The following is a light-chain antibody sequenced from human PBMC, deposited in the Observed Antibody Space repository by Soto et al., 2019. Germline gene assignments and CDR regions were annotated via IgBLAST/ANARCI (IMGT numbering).Light chain of an antibody. CDR3: QQSYSTPRYT. CDR1: QSISSY. J-gene: IGKJ2*01. Sequence: DIQMTQSPSSLSASVGDRVTITCRASQSISSYLNWYQQKPWKAPTLLIYAASILQSGVPSRFSGSGSGTDVTHTSSSRQPEEYATYYWQQSYSTPRYTFGQGTKLEIK. CDR2: AAS. V-gene: IGKV1-39*01.